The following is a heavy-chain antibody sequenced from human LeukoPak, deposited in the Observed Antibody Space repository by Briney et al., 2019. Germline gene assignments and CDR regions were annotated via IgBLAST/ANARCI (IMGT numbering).Heavy chain of an antibody. J-gene: IGHJ5*02. CDR3: ARDTINDYGDSWFDP. CDR2: INPNSGGT. D-gene: IGHD4-17*01. V-gene: IGHV1-2*02. CDR1: GYTFTGYY. Sequence: ASVKVSCKASGYTFTGYYMHWVRLAPGQGLEWMGWINPNSGGTNYAQKFQGRVTMTRDTSISTAYMELSRLRSDDTAVYYCARDTINDYGDSWFDPWGQGTLVTVSS.